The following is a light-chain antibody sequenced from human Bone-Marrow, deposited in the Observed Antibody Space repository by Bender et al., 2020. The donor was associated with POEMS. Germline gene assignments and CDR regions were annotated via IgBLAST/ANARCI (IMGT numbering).Light chain of an antibody. CDR2: NNS. V-gene: IGLV1-44*01. J-gene: IGLJ3*02. CDR3: ATWDDSLNGWV. Sequence: QSVLTQPPSASGTPGQRVNISCSGSSSKFGSYPVNWYQQLPGAAPKLVIFNNSQRPSGVPDRFPGSNSGTSASLAICGLLSDDEAEFHCATWDDSLNGWVFGGGTKLTVL. CDR1: SSKFGSYP.